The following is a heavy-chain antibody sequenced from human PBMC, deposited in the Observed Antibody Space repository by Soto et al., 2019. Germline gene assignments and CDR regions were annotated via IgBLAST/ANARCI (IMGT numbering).Heavy chain of an antibody. CDR1: GGSISSSDDY. D-gene: IGHD5-18*01. J-gene: IGHJ6*02. CDR2: IYYSGST. Sequence: QVQLQESGPGLVKPSQTLSLTCTVSGGSISSSDDYWSWIRQHPGKGLEWIGYIYYSGSTYYNPSLKSRVTISVDTSKNQFSLKLGSVTAADTAVYYCARENVEPAMSRAYYYAMDVWGQGTTVTVSS. V-gene: IGHV4-31*03. CDR3: ARENVEPAMSRAYYYAMDV.